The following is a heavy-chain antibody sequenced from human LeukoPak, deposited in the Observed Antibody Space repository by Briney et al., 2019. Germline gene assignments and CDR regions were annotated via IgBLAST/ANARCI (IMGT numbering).Heavy chain of an antibody. J-gene: IGHJ6*03. CDR3: ARRPGYCSSTSCPPYYYYDYMDV. CDR2: IYYGENT. D-gene: IGHD2-2*01. Sequence: KPSETLSLTCTVSGGSISSGPYYWGWIRQPPGKGLEWIGNIYYGENTYYNPSLKSRVTISVDTSKNQFSLKLTSVTAADTAVYYCARRPGYCSSTSCPPYYYYDYMDVWGKGTTVTISS. CDR1: GGSISSGPYY. V-gene: IGHV4-39*07.